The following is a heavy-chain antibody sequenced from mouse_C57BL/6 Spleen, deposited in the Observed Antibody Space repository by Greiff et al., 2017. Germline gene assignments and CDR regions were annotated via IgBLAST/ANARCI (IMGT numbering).Heavy chain of an antibody. Sequence: QVQLQQSGPELVKPGASVKISCKASGYAFSSSWMNWVKQRPGKGLEWIGRIYPGDGDTNYNGKFKGKATLTADKSSSTAYMQLSSLTSEDSAVCFCARWSWDYFDYWGQGTTLTVSS. J-gene: IGHJ2*01. V-gene: IGHV1-82*01. D-gene: IGHD4-1*01. CDR2: IYPGDGDT. CDR3: ARWSWDYFDY. CDR1: GYAFSSSW.